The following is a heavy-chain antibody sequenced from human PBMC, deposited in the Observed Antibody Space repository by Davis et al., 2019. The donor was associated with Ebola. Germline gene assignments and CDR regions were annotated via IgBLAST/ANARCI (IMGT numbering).Heavy chain of an antibody. Sequence: GSLRLSCSVSGGSITGSSYYWGWIRQPPGKGLEWIGTISYNGNIYCNPSLKRRVTISVDTSKNQFSLKLSSVTAAGRAVYYCARGRGVRGVIIRGYGMDVWGQGTTVTVSS. J-gene: IGHJ6*02. D-gene: IGHD3-10*01. CDR1: GGSITGSSYY. V-gene: IGHV4-39*07. CDR3: ARGRGVRGVIIRGYGMDV. CDR2: ISYNGNI.